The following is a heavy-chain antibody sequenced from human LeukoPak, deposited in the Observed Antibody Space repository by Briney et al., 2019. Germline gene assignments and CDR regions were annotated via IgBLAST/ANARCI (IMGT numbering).Heavy chain of an antibody. CDR2: INPSGGST. J-gene: IGHJ4*02. CDR3: ARGSRPVYNLLTGKRYFDY. CDR1: GYTFTNYN. Sequence: ASVKVSCKASGYTFTNYNIHWLRQAPRQGLEWMGIINPSGGSTTSAQKLRGRLTITRSPSTSTVYMELSSLRSEDTAVYYCARGSRPVYNLLTGKRYFDYWGQGTLLTVSS. V-gene: IGHV1-46*04. D-gene: IGHD3-9*01.